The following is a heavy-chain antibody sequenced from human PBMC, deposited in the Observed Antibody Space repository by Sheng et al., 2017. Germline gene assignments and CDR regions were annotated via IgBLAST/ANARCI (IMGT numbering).Heavy chain of an antibody. CDR2: ISAYNGNT. J-gene: IGHJ6*03. V-gene: IGHV1-18*01. CDR1: GYTFTSYG. CDR3: ARDGGINCSSTSCPYYYYYMDV. D-gene: IGHD2-2*01. Sequence: QVQLVQSGAEVKKPGASVKVSCKASGYTFTSYGISWVRQAPGQGLEWMGWISAYNGNTNYAQKLQGRVTMTTDTSTSTAYMELRSLRSDDTAVYYCARDGGINCSSTSCPYYYYYMDVWGKGTTVTVSS.